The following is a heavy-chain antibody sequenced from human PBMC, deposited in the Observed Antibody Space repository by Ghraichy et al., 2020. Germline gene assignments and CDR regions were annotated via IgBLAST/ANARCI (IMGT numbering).Heavy chain of an antibody. CDR1: GFSFSNYI. V-gene: IGHV3-48*02. CDR2: ISSSSRTI. Sequence: GGSLRLSCAASGFSFSNYIMNWVRQAPGKGLEWVSHISSSSRTISYADSVKGRFTVSRDNAKNSLFLQMNSLRDEDTAVYYCARASRVVRFYYDALDVWGQGTTVTVSS. J-gene: IGHJ6*02. D-gene: IGHD4-23*01. CDR3: ARASRVVRFYYDALDV.